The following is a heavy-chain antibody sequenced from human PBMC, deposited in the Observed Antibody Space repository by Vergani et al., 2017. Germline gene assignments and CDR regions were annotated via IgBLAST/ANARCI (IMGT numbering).Heavy chain of an antibody. D-gene: IGHD4-17*01. CDR1: GYTFTSYG. CDR2: IIPILGIA. J-gene: IGHJ4*02. V-gene: IGHV1-69*10. CDR3: ARERGGTTVTTSYFDY. Sequence: QVQLVQSGAEVKKPGASVKVSCKASGYTFTSYGISWVRQAPGQGLEWMGWIIPILGIANYAQKFQGRVTITADKSTSTAYMELSSLRSEDTAVYYCARERGGTTVTTSYFDYWGQGTLVTVSS.